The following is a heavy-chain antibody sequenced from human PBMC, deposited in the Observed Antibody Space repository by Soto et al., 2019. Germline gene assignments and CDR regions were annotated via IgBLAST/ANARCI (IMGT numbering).Heavy chain of an antibody. V-gene: IGHV3-23*01. D-gene: IGHD2-15*01. J-gene: IGHJ4*02. CDR2: ISGSGGST. CDR3: AKEAEGYCSGGSCYSGYFDY. Sequence: EVQLLESGGGLVQPGGSLRLSCAASGFTFSSYAMSWVRQAPGKGLEWVSAISGSGGSTYYADSVKGRFTISRDNYKNTLYLQMNSLRAEDTAVYYCAKEAEGYCSGGSCYSGYFDYWGQGTLVTVSS. CDR1: GFTFSSYA.